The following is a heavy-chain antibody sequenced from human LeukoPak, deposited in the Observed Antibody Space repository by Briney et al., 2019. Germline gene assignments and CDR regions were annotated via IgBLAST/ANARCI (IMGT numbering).Heavy chain of an antibody. D-gene: IGHD4-17*01. Sequence: GGSLRLSCAASGFSFISYGMHWVRQAPGKGLEWVGVISDDGRNKKYADSVKGRFTISRDNSKDTLYLQMNSLRDEDTAVYYCAKRPSDHGYYVTYFDYWGQGTLVTVSS. CDR1: GFSFISYG. CDR3: AKRPSDHGYYVTYFDY. CDR2: ISDDGRNK. V-gene: IGHV3-30*18. J-gene: IGHJ4*02.